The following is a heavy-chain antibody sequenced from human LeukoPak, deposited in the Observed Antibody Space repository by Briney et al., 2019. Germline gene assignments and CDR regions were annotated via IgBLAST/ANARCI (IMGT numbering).Heavy chain of an antibody. Sequence: PGGSLRLSCAASGFTFTDYEMDWVRQAPGKGLEWVSYISSTGNTIYYADSVKGRFTISRDNAKNSLYLQMNSLRAEDTAVYYCARLGARSHYYYYMDVWGKGTTVTVSS. CDR2: ISSTGNTI. V-gene: IGHV3-48*03. D-gene: IGHD1-26*01. CDR1: GFTFTDYE. J-gene: IGHJ6*03. CDR3: ARLGARSHYYYYMDV.